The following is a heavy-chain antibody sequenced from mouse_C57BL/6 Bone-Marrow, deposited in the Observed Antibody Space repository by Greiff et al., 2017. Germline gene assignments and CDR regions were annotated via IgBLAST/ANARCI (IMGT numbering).Heavy chain of an antibody. D-gene: IGHD2-3*01. CDR3: ARNDGYYYWDFDV. CDR2: IYPGDGDT. V-gene: IGHV1-82*01. J-gene: IGHJ1*03. CDR1: GYAFSSYW. Sequence: VNVVESGPELVKPGASVKISCKASGYAFSSYWLNWVKQRPGKGLEWIGRIYPGDGDTNYNGKFKGKATLTAEKSSSTAYMQLSILTSEDSAVYFCARNDGYYYWDFDVWGTGTTVTVSS.